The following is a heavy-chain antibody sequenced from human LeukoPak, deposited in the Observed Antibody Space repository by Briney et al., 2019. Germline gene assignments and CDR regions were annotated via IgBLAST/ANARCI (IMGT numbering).Heavy chain of an antibody. J-gene: IGHJ6*02. D-gene: IGHD4-17*01. CDR1: GFTFSSYW. CDR2: IKQDGSEK. V-gene: IGHV3-7*01. CDR3: AREEWSTVTTQDYGMDV. Sequence: PGGSLRLSCAASGFTFSSYWMSWVRQAPGKGLEWVANIKQDGSEKYYVDSVKGRFTISRDNAKNSLYLQMNSLRAEDTAVYYCAREEWSTVTTQDYGMDVWGQGTTVTVSS.